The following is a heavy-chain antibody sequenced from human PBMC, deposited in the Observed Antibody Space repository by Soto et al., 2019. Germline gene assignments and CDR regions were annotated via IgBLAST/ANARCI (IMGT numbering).Heavy chain of an antibody. V-gene: IGHV3-30-3*01. Sequence: PGGSLRLSCAASGFTFSSYAMHWVRQAPDKGLEWVAVISYDGSNKYYADSVKGRFTISRDNSKNTLYLQMNSLRAEDTAVYYCARDGGAGTLDYWGQGTLVTVSS. J-gene: IGHJ4*02. CDR1: GFTFSSYA. CDR2: ISYDGSNK. D-gene: IGHD1-7*01. CDR3: ARDGGAGTLDY.